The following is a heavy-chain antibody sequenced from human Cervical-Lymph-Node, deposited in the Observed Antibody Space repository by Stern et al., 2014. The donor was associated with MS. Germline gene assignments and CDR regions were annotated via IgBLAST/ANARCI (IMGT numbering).Heavy chain of an antibody. V-gene: IGHV1-46*01. CDR3: AIGAFDI. CDR1: GYTFTNFY. Sequence: VQLVQSGAEVKKPGASVKVSCKASGYTFTNFYMHWVRQAPGQGHQWMGIINPSGGSTSYAQKFQGRVTMTRDTSTSTVYMELSSLRSEDTAVYYCAIGAFDIWGQGTMVTVSS. CDR2: INPSGGST. J-gene: IGHJ3*02.